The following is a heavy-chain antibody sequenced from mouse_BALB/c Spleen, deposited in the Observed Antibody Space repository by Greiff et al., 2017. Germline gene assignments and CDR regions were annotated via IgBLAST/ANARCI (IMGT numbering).Heavy chain of an antibody. CDR1: GFNIKDYY. CDR3: ASYDYDVAWFAY. D-gene: IGHD2-4*01. Sequence: EVQLQQSGAELVRPGALVKLSCKASGFNIKDYYMHWVKQRPEQGLEWIGWIDPENGNTIYDPKFQGKASITADTSSNTAYLQLSSLTSEDTAVYYCASYDYDVAWFAYWGQGTLVTVSA. CDR2: IDPENGNT. J-gene: IGHJ3*01. V-gene: IGHV14-1*02.